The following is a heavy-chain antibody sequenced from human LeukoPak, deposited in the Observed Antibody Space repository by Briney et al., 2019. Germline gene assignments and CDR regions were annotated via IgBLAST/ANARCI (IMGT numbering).Heavy chain of an antibody. J-gene: IGHJ4*02. CDR3: ARLPAYCSSTSCYYDY. CDR1: GFTFSSYS. Sequence: QTGGSLRLSCAASGFTFSSYSMNWVRQAPGKGLEWVSYISSASGSIYYADSVKGRFTISRDNAKNSLFLQMNSLRAEHTAVYYCARLPAYCSSTSCYYDYWGQGTLVTVSS. D-gene: IGHD2-2*01. CDR2: ISSASGSI. V-gene: IGHV3-48*04.